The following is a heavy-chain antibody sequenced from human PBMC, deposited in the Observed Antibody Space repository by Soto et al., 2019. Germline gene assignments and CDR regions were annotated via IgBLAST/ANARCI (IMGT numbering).Heavy chain of an antibody. CDR2: IYYSGST. J-gene: IGHJ2*01. V-gene: IGHV4-39*01. CDR3: ASEKRTWDSSYWYFDL. CDR1: GGSVSSGSYY. Sequence: PSETLSLTCTVSGGSVSSGSYYWSWIRQPPGKGLEWIGSIYYSGSTYYNTSLKSRVTISVDTSKNQFSLKLSSVTAADTAVYYCASEKRTWDSSYWYFDLWGRGTLVTVSS. D-gene: IGHD3-22*01.